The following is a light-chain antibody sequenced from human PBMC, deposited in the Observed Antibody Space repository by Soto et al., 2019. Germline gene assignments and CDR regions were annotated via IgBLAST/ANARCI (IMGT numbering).Light chain of an antibody. V-gene: IGLV2-14*03. CDR2: DVT. CDR3: TSSTASCTLYL. J-gene: IGLJ1*01. Sequence: QSVLTQPASVSGSPGQSITISCTGTSSDVGAYNYVSWYQQYPGKAPKYIIYDVTNRPSGVSYRFSGSKSGNTASLTISGFQAEDEVFYYCTSSTASCTLYLFETGPK. CDR1: SSDVGAYNY.